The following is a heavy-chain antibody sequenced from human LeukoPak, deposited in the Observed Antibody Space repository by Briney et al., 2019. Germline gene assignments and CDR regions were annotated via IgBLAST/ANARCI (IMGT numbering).Heavy chain of an antibody. D-gene: IGHD4-17*01. CDR2: INSNGSTT. Sequence: GGSLRLSCAGSGFTFNSYLMSWVRQAPGKGLVWVSRINSNGSTTYYADSVKGRFTISRDNTKNTLYLQMNSLRAEDTAVYYCTRGDSGDPYYDLYFWGKGTTVTVSS. J-gene: IGHJ6*03. CDR1: GFTFNSYL. V-gene: IGHV3-74*01. CDR3: TRGDSGDPYYDLYF.